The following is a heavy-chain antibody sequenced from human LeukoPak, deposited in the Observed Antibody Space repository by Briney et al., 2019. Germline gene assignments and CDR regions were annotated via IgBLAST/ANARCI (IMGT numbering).Heavy chain of an antibody. Sequence: GSLRLFCGASGFPFGRYAMTWVRQAPGEGVDWVSAIVGSGYSTYYAASVKGRFTISRDNSKNTVYLQMDSLRAEDTAAYFCVRGRHYFDYWGQGALVTVSS. CDR3: VRGRHYFDY. CDR2: IVGSGYST. CDR1: GFPFGRYA. J-gene: IGHJ4*02. V-gene: IGHV3-23*01. D-gene: IGHD5-24*01.